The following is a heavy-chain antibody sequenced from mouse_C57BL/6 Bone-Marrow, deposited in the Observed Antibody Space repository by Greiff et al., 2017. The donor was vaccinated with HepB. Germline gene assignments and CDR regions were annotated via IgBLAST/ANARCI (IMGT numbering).Heavy chain of an antibody. J-gene: IGHJ1*03. V-gene: IGHV1-39*01. CDR2: INPNYGTT. D-gene: IGHD1-1*01. CDR3: ARTTTVPHWYFDV. Sequence: VQLQQPGAELVKPGASVKVSCKASGYSFTDYNMNWVKQSNGKSLEWIGVINPNYGTTSYNQKFKGKATLTVDQSSSTAYMQLNSLTSEDSAVYYCARTTTVPHWYFDVWGTGTTVTVSS. CDR1: GYSFTDYN.